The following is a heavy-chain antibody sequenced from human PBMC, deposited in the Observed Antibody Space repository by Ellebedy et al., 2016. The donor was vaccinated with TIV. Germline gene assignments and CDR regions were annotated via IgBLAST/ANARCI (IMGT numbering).Heavy chain of an antibody. D-gene: IGHD3-3*01. CDR1: GFTFSSYA. Sequence: GGSLRLXXAASGFTFSSYAMSWVRQAPGKGLEWVSAISGSGGSTYYADSVKGRFTISRDNSKNTLYLQMNSLRAEDTAVYYCATTPTYDFWSGYSYYFDYWGQGTLVTVSS. CDR3: ATTPTYDFWSGYSYYFDY. CDR2: ISGSGGST. V-gene: IGHV3-23*01. J-gene: IGHJ4*02.